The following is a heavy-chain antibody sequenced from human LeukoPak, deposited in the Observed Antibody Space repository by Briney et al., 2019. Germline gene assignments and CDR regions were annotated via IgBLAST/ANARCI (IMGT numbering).Heavy chain of an antibody. CDR2: INHSGST. J-gene: IGHJ4*02. V-gene: IGHV4-34*01. CDR1: GGSFSGYY. D-gene: IGHD6-19*01. CDR3: ARLRRVAGRERSFDY. Sequence: SETLSLTCAVYGGSFSGYYWSWIRQPPGKGLEWIGEINHSGSTNYNPSLKSRVTISVDTSKNQFSLKLSSVTAADTAVYYCARLRRVAGRERSFDYWGQGTLVTVSS.